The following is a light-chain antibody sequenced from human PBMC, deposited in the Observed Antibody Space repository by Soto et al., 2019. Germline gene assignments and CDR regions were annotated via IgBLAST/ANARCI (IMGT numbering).Light chain of an antibody. V-gene: IGKV3-15*01. J-gene: IGKJ5*01. CDR2: GAS. Sequence: ELVLTQSPGTLSLSPGESAALSCSAIQPVSSNFLAWYQQKPGQAPRLLIYGASTRATGIPARFSGSGSGTEFTLTISSLQSEDFAVYYCQQYNNWPPITFGQGTRLEIK. CDR1: QPVSSN. CDR3: QQYNNWPPIT.